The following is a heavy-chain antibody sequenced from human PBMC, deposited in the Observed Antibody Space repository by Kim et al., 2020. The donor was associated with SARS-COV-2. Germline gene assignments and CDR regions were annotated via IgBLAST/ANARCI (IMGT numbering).Heavy chain of an antibody. CDR3: TRSSSGRHGDY. CDR1: GFTFSSYW. D-gene: IGHD6-19*01. Sequence: GWSLRLSCAASGFTFSSYWMHWVRQAPGKGLVWVSRININGSSASYADSVKGRFTISRDNAKNTLYLQMNSLRAEDTAVYFCTRSSSGRHGDYWGQGTLVAVSS. CDR2: ININGSSA. V-gene: IGHV3-74*01. J-gene: IGHJ4*02.